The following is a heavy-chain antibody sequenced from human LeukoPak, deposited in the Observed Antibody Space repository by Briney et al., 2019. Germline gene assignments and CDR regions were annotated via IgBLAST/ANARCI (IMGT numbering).Heavy chain of an antibody. V-gene: IGHV3-7*03. D-gene: IGHD1-14*01. J-gene: IGHJ4*02. CDR3: ARDGPARATDLDY. CDR2: IREDGTER. CDR1: GFTFSDNW. Sequence: GGSLRLSCRISGFTFSDNWMTWVRQAPGKGLEWAANIREDGTERYYVDSVNGRFTVSRDNAKNSLYLEMYNLRVEDTAVYYCARDGPARATDLDYWGQGTLVTVSS.